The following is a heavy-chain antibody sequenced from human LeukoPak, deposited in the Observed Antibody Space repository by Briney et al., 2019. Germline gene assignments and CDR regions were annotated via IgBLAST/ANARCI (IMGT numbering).Heavy chain of an antibody. CDR3: ARRRRQWLEPRFGSWFDY. V-gene: IGHV4-34*01. CDR1: GGSFSGYY. D-gene: IGHD6-19*01. CDR2: INHSGST. J-gene: IGHJ4*02. Sequence: SETLSLTCAVYGGSFSGYYWSWIRQPPGKGLEWIGEINHSGSTNYNPSLKSRVTISVDTSKNQFSLKLSSVTAADTAVYYCARRRRQWLEPRFGSWFDYWGQGTLVTVSS.